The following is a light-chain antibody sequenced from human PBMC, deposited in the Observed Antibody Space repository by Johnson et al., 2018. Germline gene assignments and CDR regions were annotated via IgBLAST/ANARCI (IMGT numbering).Light chain of an antibody. CDR1: SSNIGNNY. J-gene: IGLJ1*01. V-gene: IGLV1-51*02. CDR3: GTWDSSLSAGNG. CDR2: ENN. Sequence: QSVLTQPPSVYAAPGQKVTISCSGSSSNIGNNYVSWYQQLPGTAPTLLIYENNKRPSGIPDRFSGSKSGTSATLGITGLQTGDEADYYCGTWDSSLSAGNGFGTGTKGTVL.